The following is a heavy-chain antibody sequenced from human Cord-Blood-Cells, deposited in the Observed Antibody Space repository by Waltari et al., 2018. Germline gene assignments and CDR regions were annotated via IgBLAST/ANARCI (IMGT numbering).Heavy chain of an antibody. J-gene: IGHJ4*02. V-gene: IGHV1-2*02. Sequence: QVQLVQSGAEVKKPGASVKVSCKASGYTFTGYYMHWVRQAPGQGLEWMGWINPNSGGTNYAQTFQGRVTMTRDTSISTAYMELSRLRSDDTAVYYCATPWPDYWGRGTLVTVSS. CDR1: GYTFTGYY. CDR2: INPNSGGT. CDR3: ATPWPDY.